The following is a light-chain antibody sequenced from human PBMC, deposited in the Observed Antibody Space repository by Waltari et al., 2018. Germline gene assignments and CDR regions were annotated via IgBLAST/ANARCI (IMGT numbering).Light chain of an antibody. CDR2: EVS. J-gene: IGLJ1*01. Sequence: QSALTQPPSASGSPGQSVTISCTGTSSDVGGYNYVSWYQQHPGKAPKLMICEVSKRPSGVPDRFSGSKSGNTASLTVSGLQAEDEADYYCSSYAGSNNRYVFGTGTKVTVL. CDR3: SSYAGSNNRYV. V-gene: IGLV2-8*01. CDR1: SSDVGGYNY.